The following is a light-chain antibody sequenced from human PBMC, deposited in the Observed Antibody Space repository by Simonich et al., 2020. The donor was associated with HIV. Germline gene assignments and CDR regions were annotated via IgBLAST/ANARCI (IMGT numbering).Light chain of an antibody. Sequence: EIVMTQSPATLSVSPGERATLSCRARQSVSSNLAWYQQKPGQAPRLLIYSASTRATGIPAKFSGSWSGTEFTLTISSMQSEDIAVYYCQRYNNRPLTFGGGTKVEIK. J-gene: IGKJ4*01. V-gene: IGKV3-15*01. CDR3: QRYNNRPLT. CDR2: SAS. CDR1: QSVSSN.